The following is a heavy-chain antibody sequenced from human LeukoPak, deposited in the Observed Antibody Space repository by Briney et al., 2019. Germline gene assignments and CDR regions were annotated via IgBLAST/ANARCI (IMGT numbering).Heavy chain of an antibody. Sequence: GGSLRLSCAASGFTFSGSAMHWVRQASGKGLEWVGRIRRKANSYATAYAASVKGRFTISSDDSKSTAYLQMNSLKTEDTAVYYCTPSLYDILTGSDYWGQGTLVTVSS. D-gene: IGHD3-9*01. CDR2: IRRKANSYAT. CDR1: GFTFSGSA. V-gene: IGHV3-73*01. J-gene: IGHJ4*02. CDR3: TPSLYDILTGSDY.